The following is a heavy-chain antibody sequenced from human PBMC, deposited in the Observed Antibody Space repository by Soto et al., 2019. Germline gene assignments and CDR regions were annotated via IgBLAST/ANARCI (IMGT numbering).Heavy chain of an antibody. J-gene: IGHJ6*02. CDR2: IGGTGQYT. Sequence: EVQLLETGGGLVQPGGSLRLSCTASGFTFQSFVINWVRQAPGKGLEWVSIIGGTGQYTYYADSVRGRFTFSRDNSENTVYLEMNSLRAEDTAIYFCAKGGTSHIYGIDVWGPGTTVIVSS. CDR1: GFTFQSFV. CDR3: AKGGTSHIYGIDV. D-gene: IGHD2-2*01. V-gene: IGHV3-23*01.